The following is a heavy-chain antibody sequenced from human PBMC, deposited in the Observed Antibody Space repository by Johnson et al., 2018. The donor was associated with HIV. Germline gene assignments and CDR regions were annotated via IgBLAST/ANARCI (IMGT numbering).Heavy chain of an antibody. D-gene: IGHD1-26*01. CDR1: GFTVSSNY. J-gene: IGHJ3*02. Sequence: VQLVESGGGLVKPGGSLRLSCAASGFTVSSNYMSWVRQAPGKGLEWVSVIYSGGSTYYADSVKGRFTISRDNSKNTLYLQMNSLRAEDTAVYYCARVTGGATRAKGAFDIWGQGTMVTVSS. V-gene: IGHV3-66*02. CDR3: ARVTGGATRAKGAFDI. CDR2: IYSGGST.